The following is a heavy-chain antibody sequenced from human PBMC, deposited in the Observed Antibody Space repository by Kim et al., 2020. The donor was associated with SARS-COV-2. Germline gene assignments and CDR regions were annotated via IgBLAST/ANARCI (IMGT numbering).Heavy chain of an antibody. CDR3: ARHILGQQLDY. V-gene: IGHV4-39*01. D-gene: IGHD6-13*01. Sequence: YYNPSLKSRVTISVDTSKNQFSLKLSSVTAADTAVYYCARHILGQQLDYWGQGTLVTVSS. J-gene: IGHJ4*02.